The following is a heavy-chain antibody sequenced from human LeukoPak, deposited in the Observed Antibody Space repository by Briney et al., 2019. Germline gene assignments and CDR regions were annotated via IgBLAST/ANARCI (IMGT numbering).Heavy chain of an antibody. CDR2: IDPSDSYT. CDR1: GYSFTSYW. V-gene: IGHV5-10-1*01. J-gene: IGHJ4*02. D-gene: IGHD6-13*01. CDR3: ARHGAAADDY. Sequence: GESLKISCKGPGYSFTSYWISWGRQMPGKGLEWMGRIDPSDSYTNYSPSFQGHVTISADKTISTAYLQWSSLKASDTAMYYCARHGAAADDYWGQGTLVTVSS.